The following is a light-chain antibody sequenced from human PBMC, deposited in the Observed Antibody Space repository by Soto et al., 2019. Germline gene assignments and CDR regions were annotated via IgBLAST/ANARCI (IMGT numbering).Light chain of an antibody. CDR1: QTISTF. CDR3: QQSYSSPPWT. J-gene: IGKJ1*01. CDR2: RAS. V-gene: IGKV1-39*01. Sequence: DIQMTQSPSSLSASVGDRVTISCRASQTISTFLNWYQQKPGTAPRLLIYRASSVNSGVPPRFSGSGSGRDFTLTISSLRPEDIATYFCQQSYSSPPWTLGQGTKVDIK.